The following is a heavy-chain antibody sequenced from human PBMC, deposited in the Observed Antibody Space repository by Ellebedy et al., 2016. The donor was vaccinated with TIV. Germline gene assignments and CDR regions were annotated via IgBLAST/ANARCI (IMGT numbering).Heavy chain of an antibody. V-gene: IGHV1-18*01. CDR2: ISVYNGNT. J-gene: IGHJ5*02. D-gene: IGHD5-12*01. CDR1: GYTFTSYG. CDR3: ARDKPGYSGLLFDP. Sequence: ASVKVSCKASGYTFTSYGISWVRQAPGQGLEWMGWISVYNGNTNYAQKLQGRVTMTTDTSTSTAYMELRSLRSDDTAVYYCARDKPGYSGLLFDPWGQGTLVTVSS.